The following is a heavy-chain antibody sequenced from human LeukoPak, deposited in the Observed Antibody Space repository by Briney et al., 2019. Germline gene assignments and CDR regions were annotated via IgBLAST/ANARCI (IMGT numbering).Heavy chain of an antibody. D-gene: IGHD6-19*01. CDR3: ARGRGYSSGWYRTSFDY. Sequence: SETLSLTCTVSGGSISSSSYYWGWIRQPPGKGLEWIGSIYYSGSTYYNPSLKSRVTISVDTSKNQFSLKLSSVTAADTAVYYCARGRGYSSGWYRTSFDYWGQGTLVTVSS. CDR1: GGSISSSSYY. J-gene: IGHJ4*02. V-gene: IGHV4-39*07. CDR2: IYYSGST.